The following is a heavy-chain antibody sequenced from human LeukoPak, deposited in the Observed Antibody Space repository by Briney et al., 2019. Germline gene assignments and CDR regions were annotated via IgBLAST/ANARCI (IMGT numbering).Heavy chain of an antibody. CDR2: IYTSGST. CDR3: ARTFHSSWYTGTGGYYFDY. Sequence: PSETLSLTCTVSGGSISSYYWSWIRQPAGKGLEWIGRIYTSGSTNYNPSLKSRVTMSVDTSKNQFSLKLSSVTAADTAVYYCARTFHSSWYTGTGGYYFDYWGQGTLVTVSS. CDR1: GGSISSYY. J-gene: IGHJ4*02. D-gene: IGHD6-13*01. V-gene: IGHV4-4*07.